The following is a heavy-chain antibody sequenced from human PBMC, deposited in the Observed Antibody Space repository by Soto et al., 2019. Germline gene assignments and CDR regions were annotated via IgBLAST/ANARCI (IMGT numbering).Heavy chain of an antibody. V-gene: IGHV3-30*03. D-gene: IGHD3-10*01. CDR1: GFTFSSYG. CDR3: APWFGAFDY. J-gene: IGHJ4*02. Sequence: QVQLVASGGGVVQPGRSLRLACAASGFTFSSYGMHWVRQAPGKGLEWVAVISYDGSNKYYADSVKGRFTISRDNSKNTLYLQMNSLRAEDTAVYYCAPWFGAFDYWGQGNLVTVSS. CDR2: ISYDGSNK.